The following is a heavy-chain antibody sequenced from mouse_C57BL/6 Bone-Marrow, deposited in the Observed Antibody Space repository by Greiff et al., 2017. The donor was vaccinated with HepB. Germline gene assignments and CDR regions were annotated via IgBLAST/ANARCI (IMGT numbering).Heavy chain of an antibody. V-gene: IGHV1-80*01. CDR2: IYPGDGDT. Sequence: VQLQQSGAELVKPGASVKISCKASGYAFSSYWMTWVKQRPGKGLEGIGQIYPGDGDTNYNGKFKGKATLTADKSSSTAYMQLSSLTSEDSAVYFCARREGNFLFDYWGQGTTLTVSS. J-gene: IGHJ2*01. CDR3: ARREGNFLFDY. D-gene: IGHD2-1*01. CDR1: GYAFSSYW.